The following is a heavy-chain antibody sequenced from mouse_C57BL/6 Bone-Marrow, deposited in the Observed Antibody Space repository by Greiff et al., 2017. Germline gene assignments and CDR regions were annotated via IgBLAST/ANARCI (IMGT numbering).Heavy chain of an antibody. CDR1: GYTFTSYW. J-gene: IGHJ1*03. Sequence: QVQLQQPGAELVKPGASVKMSCKASGYTFTSYWITWVKQRPGQGLEWIGDLYPGSGSTNYNEKFKSKATLTVDTSSSTSYMQRSSLTSEDSAVYYCAKPYYSNYWYVDVWGKGTTVTVSS. V-gene: IGHV1-55*01. CDR2: LYPGSGST. D-gene: IGHD2-5*01. CDR3: AKPYYSNYWYVDV.